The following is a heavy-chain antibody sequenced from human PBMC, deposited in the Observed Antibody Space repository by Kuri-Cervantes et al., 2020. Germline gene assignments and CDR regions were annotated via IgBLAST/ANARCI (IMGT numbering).Heavy chain of an antibody. Sequence: GESLKISCAASGFTFSSYGMHWVRQAPGKGLEWVGRIKRKTDGGTTDYAAPVKGRFTISRDDSKNTLYLQLNSLESEDTAVYHCIIEGNNSGWYGSVEYWGQGTLVTVSS. CDR3: IIEGNNSGWYGSVEY. J-gene: IGHJ4*02. CDR1: GFTFSSYG. D-gene: IGHD6-19*01. CDR2: IKRKTDGGTT. V-gene: IGHV3-15*01.